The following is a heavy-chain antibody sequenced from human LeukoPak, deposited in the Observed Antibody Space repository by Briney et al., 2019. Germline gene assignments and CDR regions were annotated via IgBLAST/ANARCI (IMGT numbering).Heavy chain of an antibody. V-gene: IGHV4-59*01. D-gene: IGHD2-2*03. J-gene: IGHJ5*02. CDR3: ARALDIVVVPAASGFDP. Sequence: PSETLSLTCTVSGGSISSYYWSWIRQPPGKGLEWIGYIYYSGSTNYNPSLKSRVTISVDMSKNQFSLKLSSVTAADTAVYYCARALDIVVVPAASGFDPWGQGTLVTVSS. CDR1: GGSISSYY. CDR2: IYYSGST.